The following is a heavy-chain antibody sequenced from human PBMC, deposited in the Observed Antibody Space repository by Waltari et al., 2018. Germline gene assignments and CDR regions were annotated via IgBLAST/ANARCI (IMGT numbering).Heavy chain of an antibody. J-gene: IGHJ4*02. CDR3: AKRSYGGGGYSEMNFDY. CDR2: ISGSGGST. V-gene: IGHV3-23*04. CDR1: GFTFSSYA. Sequence: EVQLVESGGGLVQPGGSLRLSCAASGFTFSSYAMSWVRQAPGQGLEWVSAISGSGGSTYYADSVKGRFTISRDNSKNTLYLQMNSLRAEDTAVYYCAKRSYGGGGYSEMNFDYWGQGTLVTVSS. D-gene: IGHD2-15*01.